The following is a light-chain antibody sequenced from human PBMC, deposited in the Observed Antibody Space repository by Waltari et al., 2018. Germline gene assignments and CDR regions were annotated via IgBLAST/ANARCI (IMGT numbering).Light chain of an antibody. J-gene: IGLJ3*02. CDR3: QSYDKILSAWV. CDR2: ANT. CDR1: TSNTGAGYD. Sequence: QSVLTQPPSVSGAPGQRVTVSCTGSTSNTGAGYDVQWYQQFPGRAPKLVIYANTYRPSGVPDRFSATKSGSSASLAITGLQAEDEADYCCQSYDKILSAWVFGGGTKLTVL. V-gene: IGLV1-40*01.